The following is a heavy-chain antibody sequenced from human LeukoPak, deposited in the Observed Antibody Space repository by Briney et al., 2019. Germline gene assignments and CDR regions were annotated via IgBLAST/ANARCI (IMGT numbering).Heavy chain of an antibody. V-gene: IGHV3-66*01. CDR3: ARGYSGYDPFDY. D-gene: IGHD5-12*01. CDR1: GFTASGNY. J-gene: IGHJ4*02. CDR2: LYSGGTA. Sequence: VGSLRLSCAVPGFTASGNYMSWVRQAPGKGLEWVSVLYSGGTAYYADSVEGRFTISRDNSKNTLYLQMNSLRAEDTAVYYCARGYSGYDPFDYWGQGTLVTVSS.